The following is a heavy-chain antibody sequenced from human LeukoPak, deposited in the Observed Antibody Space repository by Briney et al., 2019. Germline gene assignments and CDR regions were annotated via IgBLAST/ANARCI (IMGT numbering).Heavy chain of an antibody. CDR1: GGSISSYY. V-gene: IGHV4-59*08. Sequence: SETLSLTCTVSGGSISSYYWSWIRQPPGKALEWIGYISYSGSTNYNPSLKSRVTISIDTSKNQFSLKLRSVTAADTAIYYCARQGYDILTGYIDAFDIWGQGTMVTVSS. J-gene: IGHJ3*02. CDR2: ISYSGST. CDR3: ARQGYDILTGYIDAFDI. D-gene: IGHD3-9*01.